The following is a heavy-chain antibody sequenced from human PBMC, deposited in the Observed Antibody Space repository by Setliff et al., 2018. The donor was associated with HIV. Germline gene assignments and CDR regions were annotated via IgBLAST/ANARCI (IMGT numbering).Heavy chain of an antibody. D-gene: IGHD4-17*01. CDR3: ARTVNDYGDYYFDY. J-gene: IGHJ4*02. CDR1: GYTFSTNA. Sequence: ASVKVSCKAFGYTFSTNAIHWVRQAPGQRLEWMGYINAGDDNTRYSQNFQGRVTFSRDTSASTAYMELSSLRSEDTAVCYCARTVNDYGDYYFDYWGQGTLVTVSS. CDR2: INAGDDNT. V-gene: IGHV1-3*01.